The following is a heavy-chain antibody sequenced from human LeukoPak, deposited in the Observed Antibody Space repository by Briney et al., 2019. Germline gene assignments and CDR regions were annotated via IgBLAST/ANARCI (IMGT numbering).Heavy chain of an antibody. CDR2: IIPILGIA. CDR1: GGTFSSYA. J-gene: IGHJ4*02. Sequence: EASVKVSCKASGGTFSSYAISWVRQAPGQGLEWMGRIIPILGIANYAQKFQGRVTITADKSTSTAYMELSSLRAEDTAVYYCAKDVRTIIAVAGTFDDWGQGTLVTVSS. V-gene: IGHV1-69*04. D-gene: IGHD6-19*01. CDR3: AKDVRTIIAVAGTFDD.